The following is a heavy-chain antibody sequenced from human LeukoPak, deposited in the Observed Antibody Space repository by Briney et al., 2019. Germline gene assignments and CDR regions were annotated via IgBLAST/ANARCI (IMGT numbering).Heavy chain of an antibody. CDR3: ARALASDY. Sequence: GSLRLSRAASGFTVSSNYISWGPPAPRKGMEWVSDIYSGGSTYYADYVKGRFTISRDKSKNMVYLQMNSLRADDTAVYYCARALASDYWGQGTLVTVSS. J-gene: IGHJ4*02. CDR2: IYSGGST. V-gene: IGHV3-53*01. CDR1: GFTVSSNY.